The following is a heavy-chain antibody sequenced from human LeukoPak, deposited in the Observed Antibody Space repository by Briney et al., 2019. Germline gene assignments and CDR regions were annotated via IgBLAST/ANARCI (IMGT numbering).Heavy chain of an antibody. CDR2: IYYSGTT. CDR1: GGSISSSSYS. D-gene: IGHD3-3*01. J-gene: IGHJ4*02. Sequence: SETLSLTCTVSGGSISSSSYSRGWIRQPPGKGLEWIGSIYYSGTTYYNPSLKSRVTMSVDTSKIQFSLKLSSVAATDTAVYFCARLRFDFWSGYTHPYFDYWGQGTLVTVSS. CDR3: ARLRFDFWSGYTHPYFDY. V-gene: IGHV4-39*01.